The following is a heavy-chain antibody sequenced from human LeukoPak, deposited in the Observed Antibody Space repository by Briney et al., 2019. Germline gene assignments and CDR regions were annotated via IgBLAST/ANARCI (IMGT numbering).Heavy chain of an antibody. CDR3: ASFAGGGGEDY. Sequence: GGSLRLSCAASGFTFSSYSMKWVRQAPGKGLEWVSSISSSSSYIYYADSVKGRFTTSRDNAKNSLYLQMNSLRAEDTPVYYCASFAGGGGEDYWGQGTLVTVSS. J-gene: IGHJ4*02. CDR2: ISSSSSYI. CDR1: GFTFSSYS. V-gene: IGHV3-21*01. D-gene: IGHD3-10*01.